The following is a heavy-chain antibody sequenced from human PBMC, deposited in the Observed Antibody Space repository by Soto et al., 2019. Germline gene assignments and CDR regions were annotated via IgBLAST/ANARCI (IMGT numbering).Heavy chain of an antibody. CDR3: VHGSYSSDAWCFFDY. D-gene: IGHD2-21*01. J-gene: IGHJ4*02. CDR2: IYWDDGK. CDR1: GFSLNASGAR. Sequence: SRPTLVNPTQTLTLTCTLSGFSLNASGARVGWIRQPPGKALEWLALIYWDDGKRYSPSLKNRLTVTKDTLKNQVVLTMTNMDPADTGTYYCVHGSYSSDAWCFFDYWDQGTLGTGS. V-gene: IGHV2-5*02.